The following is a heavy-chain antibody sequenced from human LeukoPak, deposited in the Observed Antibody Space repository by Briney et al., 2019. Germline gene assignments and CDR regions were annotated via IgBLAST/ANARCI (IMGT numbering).Heavy chain of an antibody. J-gene: IGHJ4*02. V-gene: IGHV3-23*01. D-gene: IGHD6-19*01. CDR2: VSGGGSST. CDR3: AKRGSGWYLDY. CDR1: GFTFSNYG. Sequence: PGGSLRLSCAASGFTFSNYGMTWVRQAPGKGLEWVSVVSGGGSSTYYADSVKGRFIISRDNSENTLYLQMNSLRAEDTAIYYRAKRGSGWYLDYWGQGTLVTVSS.